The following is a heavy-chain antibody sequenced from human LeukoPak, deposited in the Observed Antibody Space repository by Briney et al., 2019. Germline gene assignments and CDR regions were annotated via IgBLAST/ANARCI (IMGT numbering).Heavy chain of an antibody. CDR3: ARVVSRGYPGFDY. D-gene: IGHD3-16*02. CDR2: INAGNGNT. V-gene: IGHV1-3*01. J-gene: IGHJ4*02. Sequence: ASVKVSCKASGYTFTSYAMHWVRQAPGQRLEWMGWINAGNGNTKYSQKFQGRVTITRDTSASTAYMELSSLRSEDTAVYYCARVVSRGYPGFDYWGQGTLVTVSS. CDR1: GYTFTSYA.